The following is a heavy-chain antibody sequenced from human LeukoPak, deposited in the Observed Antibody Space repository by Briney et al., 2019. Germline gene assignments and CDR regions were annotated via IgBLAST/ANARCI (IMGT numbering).Heavy chain of an antibody. J-gene: IGHJ5*02. CDR1: GYTFTSYD. V-gene: IGHV1-8*03. Sequence: GASVKVSCKASGYTFTSYDINWVRQATGQGLEWMGWMNPNSGNTGYAQKFQGRVTITRNTSISTAYMELSSLRSEDTAVYYCARVTIFGVEDGFDPWGQGTLVTVSS. D-gene: IGHD3-3*01. CDR2: MNPNSGNT. CDR3: ARVTIFGVEDGFDP.